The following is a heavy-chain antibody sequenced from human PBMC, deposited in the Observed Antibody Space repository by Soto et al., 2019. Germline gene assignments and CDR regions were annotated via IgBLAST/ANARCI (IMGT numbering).Heavy chain of an antibody. J-gene: IGHJ6*02. V-gene: IGHV1-2*02. D-gene: IGHD3-9*01. CDR1: GYIFTGYH. CDR3: ARDARGTRGFDEMDI. CDR2: INPNSGDT. Sequence: ASVKVSCKASGYIFTGYHIHWVRQGPGRGLEWMGWINPNSGDTEYAQNFQGRVTMTRDTSFNLVYMEMSGLMSDDTAVYYCARDARGTRGFDEMDIWGQGTTVTVSS.